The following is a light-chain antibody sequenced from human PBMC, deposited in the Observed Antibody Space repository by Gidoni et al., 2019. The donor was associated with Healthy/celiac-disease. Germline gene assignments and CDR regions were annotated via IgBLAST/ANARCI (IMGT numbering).Light chain of an antibody. J-gene: IGKJ4*01. CDR2: AAS. V-gene: IGKV1-NL1*01. CDR3: QQYYSTPRGLT. Sequence: DIQMTQSPSSLSASVGDRVTITCRASQGISNSLAWYQQKPGKAPKLLLYAASRLERGVPSRFSGSGSGTDYTLTISSLQPEDFATYYCQQYYSTPRGLTFGGGTKVEIK. CDR1: QGISNS.